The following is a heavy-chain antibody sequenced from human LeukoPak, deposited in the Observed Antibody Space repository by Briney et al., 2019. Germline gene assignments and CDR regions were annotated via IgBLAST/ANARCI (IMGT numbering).Heavy chain of an antibody. Sequence: SETLSLTCTVSGGSISSYYWSWIRQPPGKGLEWIGYIYYSGSTDYNPSLKSRVTISVDTSKNQFSLKLSSVTAADTAVYYCARGPDWFDPWGQGTLVTVSS. CDR3: ARGPDWFDP. CDR2: IYYSGST. V-gene: IGHV4-59*01. J-gene: IGHJ5*02. CDR1: GGSISSYY.